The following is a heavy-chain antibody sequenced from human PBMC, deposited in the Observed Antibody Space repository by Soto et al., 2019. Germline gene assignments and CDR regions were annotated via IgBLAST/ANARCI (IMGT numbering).Heavy chain of an antibody. J-gene: IGHJ6*02. Sequence: QVQLVQSGAEVKKPGSSVKVSCKASGGTFSSYAISWVRQAPGQGLEWMGGIIPIFGTANYAQKFQGRVTITADESTSTAYMELSSLRSEDTAVYYCARVWLEPRYYYYYGMDVWGQGTTVTVSS. CDR2: IIPIFGTA. CDR1: GGTFSSYA. V-gene: IGHV1-69*12. CDR3: ARVWLEPRYYYYYGMDV. D-gene: IGHD1-1*01.